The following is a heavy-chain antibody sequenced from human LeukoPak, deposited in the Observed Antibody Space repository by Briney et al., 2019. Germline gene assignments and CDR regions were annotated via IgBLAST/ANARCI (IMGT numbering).Heavy chain of an antibody. D-gene: IGHD6-13*01. CDR3: ANPLQLVQP. Sequence: GRSLRLSCAASGFTFSSYGMHWVRQAPGKGLEWVAVISYDGSNKYYADSVKGRFTISRDNSKNTLYLQMNSLRAEDTAVYYCANPLQLVQPWGQGTLVTVSS. CDR1: GFTFSSYG. V-gene: IGHV3-30*18. CDR2: ISYDGSNK. J-gene: IGHJ5*02.